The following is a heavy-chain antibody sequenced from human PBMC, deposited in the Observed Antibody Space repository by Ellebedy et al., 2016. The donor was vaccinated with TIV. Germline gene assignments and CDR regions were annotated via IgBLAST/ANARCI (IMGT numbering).Heavy chain of an antibody. CDR2: LFTSGSF. Sequence: SETLSLXCTVSAGSASRYFWSWIRQPAGTGLERIGRLFTSGSFNYNPSLMSRVTMSVVTSKNQISLRLNSVTAADTAVYYCARVHCSITTCDYYYMDVWGKGTTVTVSS. D-gene: IGHD1-1*01. J-gene: IGHJ6*03. V-gene: IGHV4-4*07. CDR1: AGSASRYF. CDR3: ARVHCSITTCDYYYMDV.